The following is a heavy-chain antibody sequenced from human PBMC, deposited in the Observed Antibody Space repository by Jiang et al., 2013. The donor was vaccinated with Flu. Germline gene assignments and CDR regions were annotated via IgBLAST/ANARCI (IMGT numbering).Heavy chain of an antibody. CDR3: ARAPVNWGGMDV. Sequence: LLKPSETLSLTCAVYGGSFSNYSWSWIRQPPGKGLEWIGEINHSGRTNYNPSLKSRVTISVDTSKNQFSLNLISVTAADTAVYYCARAPVNWGGMDVWGQGTTVTVSS. CDR1: GGSFSNYS. D-gene: IGHD7-27*01. J-gene: IGHJ6*02. CDR2: INHSGRT. V-gene: IGHV4-34*01.